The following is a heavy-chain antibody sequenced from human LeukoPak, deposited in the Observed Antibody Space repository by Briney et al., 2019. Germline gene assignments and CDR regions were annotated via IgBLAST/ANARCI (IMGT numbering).Heavy chain of an antibody. Sequence: PGGSLRLSCAASGFTVSSNYMSWVRQAPGKGLEWVSVIYSGGSTYYADSVKGRFTISRDNSKNTLYLQMNSLRAEDTAVYYCARGGSGYMYYFDYWGQGTLVTVSS. CDR2: IYSGGST. CDR1: GFTVSSNY. J-gene: IGHJ4*02. V-gene: IGHV3-66*01. D-gene: IGHD3-22*01. CDR3: ARGGSGYMYYFDY.